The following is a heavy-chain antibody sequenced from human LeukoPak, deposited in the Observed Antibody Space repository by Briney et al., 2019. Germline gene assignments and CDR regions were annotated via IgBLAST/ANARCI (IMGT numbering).Heavy chain of an antibody. CDR3: ARDGEGLAYCGGDCSFDI. J-gene: IGHJ3*02. D-gene: IGHD2-21*02. CDR1: GYTFTGYY. CDR2: INPNSGGT. Sequence: ASVKVSCKASGYTFTGYYMHWVRQAPGQGLEWMGWINPNSGGTNYAQKFQGRVTMTRDTSISTAYMELSRLRSDDTAVYYCARDGEGLAYCGGDCSFDIWGQGTMVTVSS. V-gene: IGHV1-2*02.